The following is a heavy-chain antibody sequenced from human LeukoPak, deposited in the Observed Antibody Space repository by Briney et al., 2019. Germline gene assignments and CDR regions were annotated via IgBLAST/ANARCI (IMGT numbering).Heavy chain of an antibody. D-gene: IGHD3-16*01. CDR2: ISSISTYK. Sequence: PGGSLRLSCAASGFTFSSYSMTWVRQAPGKGLEWISSISSISTYKFYADSVKGRFTISRDNARNTLYLQMNSLRAEDTAVYYCARDFLHLGGWGQGTMVTVSS. CDR3: ARDFLHLGG. V-gene: IGHV3-21*01. CDR1: GFTFSSYS. J-gene: IGHJ3*01.